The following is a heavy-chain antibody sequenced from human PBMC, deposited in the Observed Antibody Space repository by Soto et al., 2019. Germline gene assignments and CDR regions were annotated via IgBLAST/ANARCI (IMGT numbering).Heavy chain of an antibody. Sequence: ASVKVSCKASGGTFSSYAISWVRQAPGQGLEWMGGIIPIFGTANYAQKFQGRVTITADESTSTAYMELSSLRSEDTAVYYCAREGDPRIGWFDPWGQGTLVTVS. CDR1: GGTFSSYA. D-gene: IGHD2-21*02. J-gene: IGHJ5*02. CDR3: AREGDPRIGWFDP. V-gene: IGHV1-69*13. CDR2: IIPIFGTA.